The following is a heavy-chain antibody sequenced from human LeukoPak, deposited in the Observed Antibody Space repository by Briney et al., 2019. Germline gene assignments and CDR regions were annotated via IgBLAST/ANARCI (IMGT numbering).Heavy chain of an antibody. CDR1: GGSISSHY. CDR3: CEGEMATIPYYYYMDV. J-gene: IGHJ6*03. CDR2: IYYSGST. D-gene: IGHD5-24*01. V-gene: IGHV4-59*11. Sequence: SSETLSLTCTVSGGSISSHYWSWIRQPPGKGLEWIGYIYYSGSTNYNPSLKSRVTISVGTSKNQFALELNSVTGSEPAGVYCCEGEMATIPYYYYMDVWGKGTTVTVSS.